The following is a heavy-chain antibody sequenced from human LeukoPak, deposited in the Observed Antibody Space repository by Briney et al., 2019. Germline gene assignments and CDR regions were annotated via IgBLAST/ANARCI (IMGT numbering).Heavy chain of an antibody. D-gene: IGHD6-13*01. CDR3: ARDGRNGAAAGTLDY. V-gene: IGHV3-33*01. Sequence: PGRSLRLSCAASGFTFSSYGMHWVRQAPGKGLEWVAVTWYDGSNKYYADSVKGRFTISRDNSKNTLYLQMNSLRAEDTAVYYCARDGRNGAAAGTLDYWGQGTLVTVSS. CDR1: GFTFSSYG. J-gene: IGHJ4*02. CDR2: TWYDGSNK.